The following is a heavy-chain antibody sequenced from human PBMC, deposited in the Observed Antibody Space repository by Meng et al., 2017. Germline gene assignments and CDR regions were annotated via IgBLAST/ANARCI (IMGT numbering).Heavy chain of an antibody. D-gene: IGHD2-8*01. CDR2: IKQDGSEK. CDR3: AKSMGVRYCTNGVCYSKRPDYFDY. V-gene: IGHV3-7*03. CDR1: GFTFSSYW. J-gene: IGHJ4*02. Sequence: GESLKISCAASGFTFSSYWMSWVRQAPGKGLEWVANIKQDGSEKYYVDSVKGRFTISRDNAKNSLYLQMNSLRAEDTAVYYCAKSMGVRYCTNGVCYSKRPDYFDYWGQGTLVTVSS.